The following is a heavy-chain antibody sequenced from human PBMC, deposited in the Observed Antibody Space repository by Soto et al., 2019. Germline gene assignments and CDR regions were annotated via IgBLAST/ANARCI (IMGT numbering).Heavy chain of an antibody. CDR2: IYYTGST. Sequence: QVQLQESGPGLAKPSETLSLTCTVSGGSVSSDSYYWYWIRQPPGKGLEWIGYIYYTGSTHYNPSLKSRATISEDTSKNQFYMKLSSVTAADTAVYYCERGPCAGGGDCYCDYWGQGTLVTVSS. V-gene: IGHV4-61*01. D-gene: IGHD2-21*02. J-gene: IGHJ4*02. CDR1: GGSVSSDSYY. CDR3: ERGPCAGGGDCYCDY.